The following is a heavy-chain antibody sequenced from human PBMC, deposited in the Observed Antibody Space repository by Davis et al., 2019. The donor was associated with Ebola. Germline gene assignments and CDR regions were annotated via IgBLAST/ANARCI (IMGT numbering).Heavy chain of an antibody. CDR2: IYYSGST. CDR1: GGSISSYY. J-gene: IGHJ4*02. CDR3: ARDRGGGYGDYLFDY. D-gene: IGHD4-17*01. Sequence: SETLSLTCTVSGGSISSYYWSWIRQPPGKGLEWIGYIYYSGSTNYNPSLKSRVTISVDTSKNQFSLKLSSVTAADTAVYYCARDRGGGYGDYLFDYWGQGTLVTVSS. V-gene: IGHV4-59*01.